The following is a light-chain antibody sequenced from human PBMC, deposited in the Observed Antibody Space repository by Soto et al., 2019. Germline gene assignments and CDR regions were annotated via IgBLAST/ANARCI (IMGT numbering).Light chain of an antibody. CDR3: CAYADTFYV. Sequence: QSVLTQPRSVSGSPGQSVTISCTGTSSDVGSYKDVSWYQHHTGKAPKLMIYDVSERPSGVPDRFSGSKSGNTASLTISRLQAEDEANYYCCAYADTFYVFGTGTKLTVL. CDR1: SSDVGSYKD. J-gene: IGLJ1*01. CDR2: DVS. V-gene: IGLV2-11*01.